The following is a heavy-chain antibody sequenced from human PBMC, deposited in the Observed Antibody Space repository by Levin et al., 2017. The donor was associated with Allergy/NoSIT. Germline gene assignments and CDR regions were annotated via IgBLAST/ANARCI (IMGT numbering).Heavy chain of an antibody. CDR2: IYWDDEK. D-gene: IGHD4-17*01. Sequence: GSGPTLVKPTQTLTLTCTFSGFSLSTTGVGVGWVRQPPGKALEWLALIYWDDEKRYSTSLKSRLTITKATSRNQVVLTMTNMDPVDTATYYCAHRRGGGDLDYWGQGTLVTVSS. CDR3: AHRRGGGDLDY. CDR1: GFSLSTTGVG. J-gene: IGHJ4*02. V-gene: IGHV2-5*02.